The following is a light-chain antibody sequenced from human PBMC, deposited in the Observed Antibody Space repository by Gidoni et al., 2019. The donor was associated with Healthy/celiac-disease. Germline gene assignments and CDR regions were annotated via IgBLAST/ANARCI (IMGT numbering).Light chain of an antibody. CDR1: QCISSY. J-gene: IGKJ2*01. Sequence: DIQMTHSPSSLSASVGDRVTIPRRASQCISSYLNWYQQKPGKAPKLLIYAASSWQSGVPSRFSGSGSGTDFTLTISSLQPEDVATYYCQQSYSTPYTFGQGTKLEIK. V-gene: IGKV1-39*01. CDR3: QQSYSTPYT. CDR2: AAS.